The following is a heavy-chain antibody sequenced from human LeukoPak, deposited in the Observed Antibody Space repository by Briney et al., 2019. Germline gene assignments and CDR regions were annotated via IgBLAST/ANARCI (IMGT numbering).Heavy chain of an antibody. D-gene: IGHD3-16*02. CDR3: ARGEMITFGGVIVISTFDI. J-gene: IGHJ3*02. CDR2: INPTSGGT. Sequence: PEASVKVSCKTSGYTLTGYYIQWVRQAPGQGLEWMGYINPTSGGTNYAQEFQGRVTMTRDTSISTAYMELSRLTSDDTAVYYCARGEMITFGGVIVISTFDIWGQGTMVTVS. V-gene: IGHV1-2*02. CDR1: GYTLTGYY.